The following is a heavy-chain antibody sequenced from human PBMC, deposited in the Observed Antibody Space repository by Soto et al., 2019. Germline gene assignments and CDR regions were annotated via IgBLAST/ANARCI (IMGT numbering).Heavy chain of an antibody. CDR3: AREKGMEGEWLQIGRSWFDP. Sequence: QVQLVQSGTEVKKPGASVTVSCKASGDTFISYYIHWVRQAPGQGLEWMGIINPRGGTTSYGQKFRGRVTMTRDTSTSTVYMELSSLRSEDTAVYYCAREKGMEGEWLQIGRSWFDPWGQGRLVTVSS. J-gene: IGHJ5*02. CDR1: GDTFISYY. V-gene: IGHV1-46*01. D-gene: IGHD5-12*01. CDR2: INPRGGTT.